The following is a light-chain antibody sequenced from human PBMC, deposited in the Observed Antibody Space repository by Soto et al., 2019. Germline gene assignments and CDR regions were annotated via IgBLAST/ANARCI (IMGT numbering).Light chain of an antibody. CDR3: QSYGSSLSGLYV. V-gene: IGLV1-40*01. J-gene: IGLJ1*01. Sequence: QSVLTQPPSVYGAPGQRVTISCTGSSSNIGAGYDVHWYQQVPGTAPKLLIYGNSNRPSGVPDRFSGSKSGTSASLAITGLQAEDEADYYCQSYGSSLSGLYVFGTGTKVTVL. CDR2: GNS. CDR1: SSNIGAGYD.